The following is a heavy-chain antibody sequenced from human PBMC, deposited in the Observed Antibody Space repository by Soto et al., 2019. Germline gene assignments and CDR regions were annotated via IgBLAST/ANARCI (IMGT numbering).Heavy chain of an antibody. CDR1: GFSVTSNY. J-gene: IGHJ4*02. CDR2: IYAGGNT. V-gene: IGHV3-53*01. D-gene: IGHD3-9*01. CDR3: ARVTTFYDILASSYALNYFDY. Sequence: GGSLRLSCAASGFSVTSNYMTWVRQAPGKGLECVSVIYAGGNTYYPDSVKGRFTISSDNSKNTLFLQMNNLRAEDTAVYYCARVTTFYDILASSYALNYFDYWGQGTRVTVSS.